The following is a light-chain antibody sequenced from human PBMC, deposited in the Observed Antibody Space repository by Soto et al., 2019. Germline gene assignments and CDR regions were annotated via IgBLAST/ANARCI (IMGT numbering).Light chain of an antibody. V-gene: IGKV1-5*03. Sequence: DIQMTQSPSTLSASVGDRVTITCRASQSISSWLAWYQQKPGKAPKLLIYKASSLESGVPSRFSGSGSGTEFTLTISNLQHDDFATYYYQQYNSYWTFGQGTKVEIK. CDR3: QQYNSYWT. CDR2: KAS. CDR1: QSISSW. J-gene: IGKJ1*01.